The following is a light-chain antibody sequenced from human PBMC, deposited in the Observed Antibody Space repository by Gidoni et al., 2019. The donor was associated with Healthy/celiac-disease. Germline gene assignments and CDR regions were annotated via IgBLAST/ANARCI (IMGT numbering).Light chain of an antibody. CDR3: QAWDSSTGV. CDR2: QDS. V-gene: IGLV3-1*01. Sequence: SYELTQLPSVSVSPGQTASITCSGVKLGDKYACWYQKKPGQSPVLVIYQDSKRPSGIPERFSGSNSGNTATLTISGTQAMDEADYYCQAWDSSTGVFGTGTKVTVL. J-gene: IGLJ1*01. CDR1: KLGDKY.